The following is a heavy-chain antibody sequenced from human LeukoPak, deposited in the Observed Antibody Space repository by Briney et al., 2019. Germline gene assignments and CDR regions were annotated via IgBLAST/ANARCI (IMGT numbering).Heavy chain of an antibody. J-gene: IGHJ4*02. CDR1: GDSISSYY. CDR3: ARRLGSSSTGFDY. D-gene: IGHD2-2*01. V-gene: IGHV4-59*08. Sequence: SETLSLTCTVSGDSISSYYWSWIRQPPGKGLEWIGSIHYSGSTTYNPSLKSPVTISVDTSKNQFSLKLSSVTAADTAVYYCARRLGSSSTGFDYWGQGTLVTVSS. CDR2: IHYSGST.